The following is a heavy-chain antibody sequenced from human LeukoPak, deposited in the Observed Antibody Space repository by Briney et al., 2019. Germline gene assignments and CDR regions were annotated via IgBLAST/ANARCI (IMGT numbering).Heavy chain of an antibody. V-gene: IGHV1-18*01. J-gene: IGHJ6*03. CDR3: ARVGDYYDSSGFRVSGVYYYYMDV. Sequence: ASVKVSCKASGYTFTSYGISWVRQAPGQGLEWMGWISAYNGNTNYAQKLQGRVTMTTDTSTSTADMELRSLRSDDTAVYYCARVGDYYDSSGFRVSGVYYYYMDVWGKGTTVTVSS. CDR1: GYTFTSYG. D-gene: IGHD3-22*01. CDR2: ISAYNGNT.